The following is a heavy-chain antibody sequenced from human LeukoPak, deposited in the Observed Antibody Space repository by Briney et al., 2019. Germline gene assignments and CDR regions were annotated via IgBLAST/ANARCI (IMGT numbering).Heavy chain of an antibody. V-gene: IGHV1-69*04. D-gene: IGHD3-9*01. J-gene: IGHJ6*02. Sequence: SVKVSCKASGGTFSSYAISWVRQAPGQGLEWMGRIIPILGIANYAQKFKGRVTITADKSTSTAYMELSSLRSEDTAVYYCARTTYYDILTGWSLNGMDVWGQGTTVTVSS. CDR3: ARTTYYDILTGWSLNGMDV. CDR1: GGTFSSYA. CDR2: IIPILGIA.